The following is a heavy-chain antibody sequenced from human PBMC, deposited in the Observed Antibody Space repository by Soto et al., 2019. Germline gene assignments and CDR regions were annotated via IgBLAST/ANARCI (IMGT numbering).Heavy chain of an antibody. CDR3: ARAAHYSSPFRWFDP. CDR2: IYYCGST. CDR1: GGSISSGGYY. Sequence: SETLSLTCTVSGGSISSGGYYWSWIRQHPGKGLVWIVYIYYCGSTYYNPSLKSRVTISVDTSKNQFSLKLSSVTAADTAVYYCARAAHYSSPFRWFDPWGQGTLVTVSS. J-gene: IGHJ5*02. D-gene: IGHD6-13*01. V-gene: IGHV4-31*03.